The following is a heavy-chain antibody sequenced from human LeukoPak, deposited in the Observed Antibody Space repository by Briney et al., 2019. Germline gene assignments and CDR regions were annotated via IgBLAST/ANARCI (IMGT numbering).Heavy chain of an antibody. CDR1: GFPFSETA. J-gene: IGHJ4*02. Sequence: PGQSLRLSCAGSGFPFSETAMSWVRQVPGKGQEWVSAISGSGSGTFYADSVKGRFTISRDNSKNTLHLQMYSLRVEDTAIYYCVKDAPGILVPTTRPNFLDYWGPGSLVTVSS. CDR2: ISGSGSGT. D-gene: IGHD2-21*02. V-gene: IGHV3-23*01. CDR3: VKDAPGILVPTTRPNFLDY.